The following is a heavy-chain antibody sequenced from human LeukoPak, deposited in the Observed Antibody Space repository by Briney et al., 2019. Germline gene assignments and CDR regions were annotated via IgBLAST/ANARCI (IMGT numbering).Heavy chain of an antibody. CDR3: ARDGVVGATFDY. CDR2: IIPIFGTA. V-gene: IGHV1-69*13. J-gene: IGHJ4*02. CDR1: GGTFSSYA. D-gene: IGHD1-26*01. Sequence: GASVKVSCKASGGTFSSYAISWVRQAPGQGLEWMGGIIPIFGTANYAQKSQGRVTITAAESTSTAYMELSSLRSEDTAVYYCARDGVVGATFDYWGQGTLVTVSS.